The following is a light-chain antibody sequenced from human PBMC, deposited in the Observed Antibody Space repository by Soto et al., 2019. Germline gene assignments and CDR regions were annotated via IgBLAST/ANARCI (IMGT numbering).Light chain of an antibody. CDR3: QQRSSWPPT. CDR1: QSVSSY. Sequence: EIVLTQSPATLSLSPMERATLSCRASQSVSSYLAWYQQRPGQAPRLLIYDASNRATGVPARFSGSGSGTDFTLTISSLEPEDFAVYYCQQRSSWPPTFGQGTRLEIK. CDR2: DAS. V-gene: IGKV3-11*01. J-gene: IGKJ5*01.